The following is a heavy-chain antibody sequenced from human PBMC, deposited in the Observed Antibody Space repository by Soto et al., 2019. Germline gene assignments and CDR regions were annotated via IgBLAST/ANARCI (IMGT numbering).Heavy chain of an antibody. Sequence: QRELQESGPGLVKPSETLSLTCTVSGGSISGLTYNWGWIRQPPGQGLQWIGSIYYSGSPYYNPSLKGRVTLSVDTTKNQFSLRLTSVTAADTAVYYCARHTITTVTTFDCWGQGALVTVSS. CDR3: ARHTITTVTTFDC. CDR1: GGSISGLTYN. D-gene: IGHD4-17*01. V-gene: IGHV4-39*01. J-gene: IGHJ4*02. CDR2: IYYSGSP.